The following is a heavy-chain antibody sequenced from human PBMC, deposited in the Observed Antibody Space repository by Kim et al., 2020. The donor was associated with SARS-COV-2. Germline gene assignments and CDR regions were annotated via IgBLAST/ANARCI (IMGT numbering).Heavy chain of an antibody. V-gene: IGHV3-23*01. CDR1: GFTFSRFA. CDR2: IGGSGGTT. D-gene: IGHD1-26*01. Sequence: GGSLRLSCATSGFTFSRFAMNWFRQAPGKGLEWVSAIGGSGGTTYYAESVKDRFTISRDNSKNTVFLQMRSLRVEATAVSSCAKVVRGGSVGTDAFGIWG. CDR3: AKVVRGGSVGTDAFGI. J-gene: IGHJ3*02.